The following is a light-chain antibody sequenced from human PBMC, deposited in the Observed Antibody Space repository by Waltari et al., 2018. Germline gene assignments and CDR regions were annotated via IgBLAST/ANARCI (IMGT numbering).Light chain of an antibody. V-gene: IGKV2-29*02. J-gene: IGKJ4*01. CDR3: MQGIHLPLT. CDR2: EVP. Sequence: DIVMTQTPLSLSVTPGQPASISCKFSESLLFSNGKTYMYWFLQRPGQSPQLLIYEVPSRLSGVPDRFSGSGSGTDFTLKISRVEAEDVGIYYCMQGIHLPLTFGGGTKVEIK. CDR1: ESLLFSNGKTY.